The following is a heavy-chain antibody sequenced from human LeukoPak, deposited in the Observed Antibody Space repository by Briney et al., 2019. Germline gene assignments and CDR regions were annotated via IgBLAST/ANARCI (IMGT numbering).Heavy chain of an antibody. CDR3: ARIKRYYYDSSGLVPRYYFDY. CDR1: GGSISSGSYY. V-gene: IGHV4-61*02. Sequence: PSETLSLTCTVSGGSISSGSYYWSWIRQPAGKGLEWIGRIYTSGSTNYNPSLKSRVTISVDTSKNQFSLKLSSVTAADTAVYYCARIKRYYYDSSGLVPRYYFDYWGQGTLVTVSS. D-gene: IGHD3-22*01. J-gene: IGHJ4*02. CDR2: IYTSGST.